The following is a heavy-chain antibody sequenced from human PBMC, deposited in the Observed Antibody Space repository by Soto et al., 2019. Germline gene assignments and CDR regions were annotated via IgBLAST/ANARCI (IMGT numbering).Heavy chain of an antibody. Sequence: SETLSLTCTVSGGSISSYYWSWIRQPAGKGLEWIGGIYTSGSTNYNPSLKSRVTMSVDTSKNQLSLKLSSVTAADTAVSYWARESIGARTKCFECCGQGTLVTVSS. CDR2: IYTSGST. CDR1: GGSISSYY. J-gene: IGHJ4*02. CDR3: ARESIGARTKCFEC. D-gene: IGHD6-6*01. V-gene: IGHV4-4*07.